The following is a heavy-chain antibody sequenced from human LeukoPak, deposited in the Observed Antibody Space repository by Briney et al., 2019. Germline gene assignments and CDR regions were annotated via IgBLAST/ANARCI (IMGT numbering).Heavy chain of an antibody. CDR1: GFTFDDYA. D-gene: IGHD3-10*01. CDR3: AKAALWFGEDPGYFDY. CDR2: ISWNSGSI. Sequence: PGRSLRLSCAASGFTFDDYAMHWVRQAPGKGLEWVSGISWNSGSIGYADSVKGRFTISRDNAKNSLYLQMNSLRAEDTALYYCAKAALWFGEDPGYFDYWGQGTLVTVSS. V-gene: IGHV3-9*01. J-gene: IGHJ4*02.